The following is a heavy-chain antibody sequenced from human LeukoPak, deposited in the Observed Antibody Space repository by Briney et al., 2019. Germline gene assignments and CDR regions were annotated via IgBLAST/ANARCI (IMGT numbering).Heavy chain of an antibody. CDR1: GGSITSYY. Sequence: SETLSLTCTVSGGSITSYYWSWIRQPPGKGLEWIGYIYYSGSTNYNPSPKSRVTISVDTSKNQFSLKLSSGTAADTAVYYCARCDLMGASDFDYWGQGTLVTVSS. J-gene: IGHJ4*02. CDR2: IYYSGST. CDR3: ARCDLMGASDFDY. D-gene: IGHD1-26*01. V-gene: IGHV4-59*01.